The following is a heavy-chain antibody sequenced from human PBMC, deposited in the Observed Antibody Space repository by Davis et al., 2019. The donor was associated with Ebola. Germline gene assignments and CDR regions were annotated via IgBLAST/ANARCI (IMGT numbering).Heavy chain of an antibody. CDR1: GGSIISSSSY. Sequence: MPSETLSLTCTVSGGSIISSSSYWGWIRQPPRKGLEWIGSIYYSGITYYNPSLKSRVTISADTSKSQFSLKLRSVAAADTAVYYCARKPARWENWFDPWGQGTLVTVSS. D-gene: IGHD2-2*01. J-gene: IGHJ5*02. CDR3: ARKPARWENWFDP. CDR2: IYYSGIT. V-gene: IGHV4-39*01.